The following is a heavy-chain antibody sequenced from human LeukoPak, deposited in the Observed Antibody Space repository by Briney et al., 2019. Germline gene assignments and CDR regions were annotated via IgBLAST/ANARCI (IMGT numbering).Heavy chain of an antibody. CDR2: INPDGNKK. Sequence: GGSLRLSCAVSGLTFSSSWMDWVRQAPGKGLEWVASINPDGNKKYSADSVKGRFTISRENAENSVDLQMNSLRVEDTAFYYCGRDLAYSRLDYWGQGMLVTVSS. CDR1: GLTFSSSW. CDR3: GRDLAYSRLDY. V-gene: IGHV3-7*01. J-gene: IGHJ4*02. D-gene: IGHD5-18*01.